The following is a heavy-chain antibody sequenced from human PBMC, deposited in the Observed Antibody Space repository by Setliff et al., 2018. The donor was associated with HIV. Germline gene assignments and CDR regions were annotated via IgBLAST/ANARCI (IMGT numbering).Heavy chain of an antibody. D-gene: IGHD2-21*02. V-gene: IGHV4-38-2*02. CDR1: GDSISSDFY. Sequence: SETLSLTCTVSGDSISSDFYWGWIRQPPGKGLEWIGSIYHSGSTYYMPSLQSRVTISVDMSKNQFSLNLNSVTAADTAVYYCARGQGCGGGCHYAFEMWGQGTMVTVSS. J-gene: IGHJ3*02. CDR2: IYHSGST. CDR3: ARGQGCGGGCHYAFEM.